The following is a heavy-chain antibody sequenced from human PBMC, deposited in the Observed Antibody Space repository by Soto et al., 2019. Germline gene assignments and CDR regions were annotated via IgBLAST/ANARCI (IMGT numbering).Heavy chain of an antibody. CDR1: GFPFSNGW. CDR2: IKSKTDGETR. Sequence: GGSLRLSCAASGFPFSNGWVSWVRQAPGKGLEWVGRIKSKTDGETRDYAGPVKDRFTISRDDSKKTLYLQMNSLKTEDTAVYYCSTDLGYYGLDVWGQGTTVT. V-gene: IGHV3-15*01. D-gene: IGHD2-15*01. CDR3: STDLGYYGLDV. J-gene: IGHJ6*02.